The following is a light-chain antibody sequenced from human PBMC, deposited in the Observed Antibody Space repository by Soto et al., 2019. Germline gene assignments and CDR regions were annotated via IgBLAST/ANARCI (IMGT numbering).Light chain of an antibody. V-gene: IGKV3D-7*01. Sequence: EILMIQSPATLSLSPGERATLSCRASQFITSNYLSWYQQKPGQAPRLLIYGASSRASDIPARFSGSGSGTDFSLTISSLQPEDFAVYFCQQDYNLPWTFGQGTKVEI. CDR3: QQDYNLPWT. J-gene: IGKJ1*01. CDR2: GAS. CDR1: QFITSNY.